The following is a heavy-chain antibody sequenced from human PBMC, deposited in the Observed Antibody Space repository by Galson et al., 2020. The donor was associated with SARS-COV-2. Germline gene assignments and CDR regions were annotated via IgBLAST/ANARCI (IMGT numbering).Heavy chain of an antibody. V-gene: IGHV3-48*04. CDR2: IRSSSGTI. CDR1: GFTFISYT. Sequence: GGSLRLSCAASGFTFISYTMNWVRHAPVKGLELVAYIRSSSGTIYYADSVKGRFTIPRDNAKNSLYLQLNSLRVEDTAVYYCARERLEYWGQGTLVTVSS. J-gene: IGHJ4*02. CDR3: ARERLEY. D-gene: IGHD1-1*01.